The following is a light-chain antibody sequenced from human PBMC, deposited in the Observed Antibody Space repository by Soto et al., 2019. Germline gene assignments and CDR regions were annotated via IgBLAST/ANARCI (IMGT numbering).Light chain of an antibody. V-gene: IGKV3-11*01. CDR3: EQRSNWLT. CDR1: QSVSSY. CDR2: DAS. Sequence: EIVLTQSPATLSLSPGERAILSCRASQSVSSYLAWYQQKPGQAPRLLIYDASNRATSIPARFSGSGSWTDFTPSIGSLDPDDFAVYYCEQRSNWLTFGGRTKVESK. J-gene: IGKJ4*01.